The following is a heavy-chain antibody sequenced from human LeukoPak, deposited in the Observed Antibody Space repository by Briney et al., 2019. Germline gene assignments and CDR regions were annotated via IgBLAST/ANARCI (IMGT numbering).Heavy chain of an antibody. CDR3: YGANAEQ. J-gene: IGHJ1*01. CDR2: TNTDGSST. Sequence: GGSLRLSCAASGFTFSSYWMHWVRQAPGKGLVWVSGTNTDGSSTMYADSVKGRFTIARDNAKNTLYLQMNSLSAEDTAVYYCYGANAEQWGQGTLVTVSS. CDR1: GFTFSSYW. V-gene: IGHV3-74*03. D-gene: IGHD4-23*01.